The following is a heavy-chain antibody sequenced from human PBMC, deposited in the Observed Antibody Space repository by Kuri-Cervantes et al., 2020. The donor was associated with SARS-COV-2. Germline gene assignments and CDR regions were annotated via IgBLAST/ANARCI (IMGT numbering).Heavy chain of an antibody. J-gene: IGHJ6*03. CDR2: INSDGSST. Sequence: GGSLRLSCAASGFTFSSYSMNWVRQATGKGLEWVSRINSDGSSTSYADSVKGRFTISRDNAKNTLYLQMNSLRAEDTAVYYCAKDYSALYYYYYMDVWGKGTTVTVSS. CDR3: AKDYSALYYYYYMDV. D-gene: IGHD2-15*01. V-gene: IGHV3-74*01. CDR1: GFTFSSYS.